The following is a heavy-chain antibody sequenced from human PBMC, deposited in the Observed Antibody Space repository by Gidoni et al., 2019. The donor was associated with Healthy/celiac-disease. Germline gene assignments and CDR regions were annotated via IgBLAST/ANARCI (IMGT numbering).Heavy chain of an antibody. CDR2: ISSSSSYI. CDR3: ARASTITYYGMDV. CDR1: GVPVGSYS. Sequence: EVQLVESGGGLVKPGGSLRPSCAASGVPVGSYSMNWVRQAPGRGLECVSSISSSSSYIYYADSVKGRFTISRDNAKNSLYLQMNSLRAEDTAVYYCARASTITYYGMDVWGQGTTVTVSS. J-gene: IGHJ6*02. V-gene: IGHV3-21*01. D-gene: IGHD3-9*01.